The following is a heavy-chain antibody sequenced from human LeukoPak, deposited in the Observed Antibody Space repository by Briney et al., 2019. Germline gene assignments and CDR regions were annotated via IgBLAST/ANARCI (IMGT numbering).Heavy chain of an antibody. CDR1: GFTFSSYG. J-gene: IGHJ6*03. CDR2: IWYDGSDK. V-gene: IGHV3-33*03. D-gene: IGHD3-16*01. Sequence: GGSLRLSCAASGFTFSSYGMHWVRQAPGKGLEWVAVIWYDGSDKYYVDSVKGRFNISRDNSKNTLYLQMNSLRAEDTALYYCAKDKDYGYYMDVWGKGTTVTVSS. CDR3: AKDKDYGYYMDV.